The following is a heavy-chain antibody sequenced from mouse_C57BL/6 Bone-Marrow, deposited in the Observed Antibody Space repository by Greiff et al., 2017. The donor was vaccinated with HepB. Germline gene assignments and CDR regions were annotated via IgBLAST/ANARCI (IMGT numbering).Heavy chain of an antibody. J-gene: IGHJ1*03. CDR1: GFTFTDYY. CDR3: ARLESYYGYEEDWYFDV. V-gene: IGHV7-3*01. D-gene: IGHD2-2*01. Sequence: EVKLMESGGGLVQPGGSLSLSCAASGFTFTDYYMSWVRQPPGKALEWLGFIRNKANGYTTEYSASVKGRFTISRDNSQSILYLQMNALRAEDSATYYCARLESYYGYEEDWYFDVWGTGTTVTVSS. CDR2: IRNKANGYTT.